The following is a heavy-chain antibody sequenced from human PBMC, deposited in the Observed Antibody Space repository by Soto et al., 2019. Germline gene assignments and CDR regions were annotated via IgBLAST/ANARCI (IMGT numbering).Heavy chain of an antibody. J-gene: IGHJ4*02. CDR2: INHSGST. Sequence: SETLSLTCAVYGGSFSGYYWSWIRQPPGKGLEWIGEINHSGSTNYNPSLKSRVTISVDTSKNQFSLKLSSVTAADTAVYYCARGGENGIAAAGTVSGPGYYFDYWGQGTLVTVSS. CDR1: GGSFSGYY. CDR3: ARGGENGIAAAGTVSGPGYYFDY. D-gene: IGHD6-13*01. V-gene: IGHV4-34*01.